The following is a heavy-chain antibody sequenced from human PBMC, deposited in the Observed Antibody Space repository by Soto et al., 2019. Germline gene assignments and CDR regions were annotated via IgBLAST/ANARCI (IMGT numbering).Heavy chain of an antibody. CDR2: IIPIFGTA. CDR3: ASNHYDSSGYYFDY. V-gene: IGHV1-69*01. CDR1: GGTFRSYA. D-gene: IGHD3-22*01. Sequence: QVQLVQSGAEVKKPGSSVKVSCKASGGTFRSYAISWVRQAPGQGLAWMGGIIPIFGTANYAQKFQGRVTITADESTSTAYMELSSLRSEDTDVYYCASNHYDSSGYYFDYWGQGTLVTVSS. J-gene: IGHJ4*02.